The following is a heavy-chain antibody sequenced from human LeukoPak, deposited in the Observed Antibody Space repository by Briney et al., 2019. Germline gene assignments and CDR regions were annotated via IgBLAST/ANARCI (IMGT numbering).Heavy chain of an antibody. D-gene: IGHD6-13*01. CDR1: GGSISSYY. CDR2: IYTSGST. Sequence: SETLSLTCTVSGGSISSYYWSWIRQPPGKGLEWIGYIYTSGSTNYNPSLKSRVTISVDTSKNQFSLKLSSVTAADTAVYYCARIKAAAATYYYYYYMDVWGKGTTVTVSS. V-gene: IGHV4-4*09. CDR3: ARIKAAAATYYYYYYMDV. J-gene: IGHJ6*03.